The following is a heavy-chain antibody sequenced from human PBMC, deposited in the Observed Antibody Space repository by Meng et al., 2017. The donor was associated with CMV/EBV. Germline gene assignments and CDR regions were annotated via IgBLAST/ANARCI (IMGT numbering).Heavy chain of an antibody. D-gene: IGHD3-3*01. Sequence: SVKVSCKASGGTFSSYAISWVRQAPGQGLEWMGGIIPTFGTSNYAQKFQGRVTITTDESTSTAYMELSSLRSEDTAVYYCARIPGVYDFWSGPQGGWFDPWGQGTLVTVSS. V-gene: IGHV1-69*05. CDR3: ARIPGVYDFWSGPQGGWFDP. J-gene: IGHJ5*02. CDR2: IIPTFGTS. CDR1: GGTFSSYA.